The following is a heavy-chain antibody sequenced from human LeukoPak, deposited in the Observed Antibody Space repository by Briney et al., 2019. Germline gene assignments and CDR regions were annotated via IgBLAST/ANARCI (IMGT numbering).Heavy chain of an antibody. Sequence: SVKVSCKASGGTFSSYAISWVRQAPGQGLEWMGGIIPIFGTANYAQKFQGRVTITADESTSTAYMELSSLRSEDTAVYYCARSRILTSYSWAGFDRPFDYWGQGTLVTVSS. D-gene: IGHD3-9*01. V-gene: IGHV1-69*01. CDR3: ARSRILTSYSWAGFDRPFDY. CDR1: GGTFSSYA. J-gene: IGHJ4*02. CDR2: IIPIFGTA.